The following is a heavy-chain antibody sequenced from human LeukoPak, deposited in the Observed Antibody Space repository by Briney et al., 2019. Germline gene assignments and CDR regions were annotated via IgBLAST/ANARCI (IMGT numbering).Heavy chain of an antibody. J-gene: IGHJ4*02. Sequence: SETLSLTCTVSGGSISSGNYHWSWIRQPAGKGLEWIGSIYYSGSTYYNPSLKSRVTISVDTSKNQFSLKLSSVTAADTAVHYCARIYYFDSSGYYFYLDYWGQGTLVTVSS. CDR3: ARIYYFDSSGYYFYLDY. CDR1: GGSISSGNYH. D-gene: IGHD3-22*01. V-gene: IGHV4-39*07. CDR2: IYYSGST.